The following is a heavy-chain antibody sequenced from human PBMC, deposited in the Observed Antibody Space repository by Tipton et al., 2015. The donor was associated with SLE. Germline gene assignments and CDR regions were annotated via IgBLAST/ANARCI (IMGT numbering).Heavy chain of an antibody. D-gene: IGHD6-13*01. CDR1: GGSFSGYY. Sequence: TLSLTCAVYGGSFSGYYWSWIRQPPGKGLEWIGYIYTSGSTNYNPSLKSRVTISVDTSKNQFSLKLSSVTAADTAVYYCARIAASDYYYYYGMDVWGQGTTVTVSS. J-gene: IGHJ6*02. CDR2: IYTSGST. CDR3: ARIAASDYYYYYGMDV. V-gene: IGHV4-4*09.